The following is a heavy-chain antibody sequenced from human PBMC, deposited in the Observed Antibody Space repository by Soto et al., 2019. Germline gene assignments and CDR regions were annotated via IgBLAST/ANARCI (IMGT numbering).Heavy chain of an antibody. CDR1: GFTFSSYA. D-gene: IGHD4-4*01. CDR2: ISYDGSNK. V-gene: IGHV3-30-3*01. Sequence: QVQLVESGGGVVQPGRSLRLSCAASGFTFSSYAMHWVRQAPGKGLEWVAVISYDGSNKYYADSVKGRFTISRDNSKNTLYLQMNSLRADDTAVYYCASGYSNYNYYYGMDVWGQGTTVTVSS. CDR3: ASGYSNYNYYYGMDV. J-gene: IGHJ6*02.